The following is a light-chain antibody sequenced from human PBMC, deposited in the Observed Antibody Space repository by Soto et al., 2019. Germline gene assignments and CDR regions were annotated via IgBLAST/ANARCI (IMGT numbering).Light chain of an antibody. Sequence: EIRVRNSRGALSLITWEGATLSYRASQSVSSNLAWYQQKPGQAPRLLIYDASNRATDIPARFSGSGSGTDFTLTISILEPEDFAVYYCHQRTNLPPFPFGQATRLEIK. CDR1: QSVSSN. CDR2: DAS. J-gene: IGKJ5*01. V-gene: IGKV3-11*01. CDR3: HQRTNLPPFP.